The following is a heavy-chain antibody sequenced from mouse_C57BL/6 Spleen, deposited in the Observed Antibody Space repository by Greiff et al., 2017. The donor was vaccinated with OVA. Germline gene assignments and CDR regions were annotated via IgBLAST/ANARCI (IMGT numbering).Heavy chain of an antibody. CDR3: ASREGYDYGAWFAY. CDR2: FYPGSGSI. J-gene: IGHJ3*01. Sequence: VKLQESGAELVKPGASVKLTCKASGYTFTEYTIHWVKQRPGQGLEWIGWFYPGSGSIKYNEKFKEKATLTADKYSSTVFMVLSRLTSEHSAVYFSASREGYDYGAWFAYWGQGTLVTVSA. CDR1: GYTFTEYT. D-gene: IGHD2-4*01. V-gene: IGHV1-62-2*01.